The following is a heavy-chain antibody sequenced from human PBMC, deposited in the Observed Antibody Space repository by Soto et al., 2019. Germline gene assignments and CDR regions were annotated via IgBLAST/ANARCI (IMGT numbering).Heavy chain of an antibody. D-gene: IGHD3-22*01. CDR3: ARHYYDSSGFDY. CDR2: ISAYNGNT. CDR1: GYTFTSYG. J-gene: IGHJ4*02. V-gene: IGHV1-18*04. Sequence: QVQLVQSGAEVKKPGASVKVSCKASGYTFTSYGISWVRQAPGQGLEWMGWISAYNGNTNYAQKLQGRVTMTTDTSPGTAYRELRSLRADDTAVYSCARHYYDSSGFDYWGQGTLVTVSS.